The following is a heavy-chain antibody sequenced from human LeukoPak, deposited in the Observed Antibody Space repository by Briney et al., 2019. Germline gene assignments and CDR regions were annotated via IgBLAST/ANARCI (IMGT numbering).Heavy chain of an antibody. D-gene: IGHD3-22*01. J-gene: IGHJ4*02. Sequence: SETLSLTCTVSGGSISSYYWSWIRQPPGKGLEWIGYIYYSGSSYYNPSLKSRVTISVDTSKNQFSLKLSSVTAADTAVYYCARQRSRISSGTFDYWGQGTLVTVSS. CDR2: IYYSGSS. CDR3: ARQRSRISSGTFDY. CDR1: GGSISSYY. V-gene: IGHV4-59*08.